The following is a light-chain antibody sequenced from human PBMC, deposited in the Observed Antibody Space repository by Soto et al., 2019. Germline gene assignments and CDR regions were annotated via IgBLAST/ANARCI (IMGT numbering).Light chain of an antibody. CDR1: QSVDSN. J-gene: IGKJ4*01. CDR2: GAS. Sequence: EIVMTQSPATLSVSPGETATLSCRASQSVDSNLAWYQQKPGQAPRLLIYGASTRATGIPDRFRGSGSGTEFTLTISSLQSEDFAVYYCQQYDSWPLTFGGGTKVEIK. V-gene: IGKV3D-15*01. CDR3: QQYDSWPLT.